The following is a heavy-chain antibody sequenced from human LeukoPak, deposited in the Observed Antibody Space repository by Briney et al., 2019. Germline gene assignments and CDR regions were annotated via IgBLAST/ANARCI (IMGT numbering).Heavy chain of an antibody. CDR1: GFTFSDYG. CDR2: ISGGSSTM. D-gene: IGHD3-9*01. Sequence: GGSLRLSCAASGFTFSDYGMNWVRQAPGKGLEWVSDISGGSSTMYYADSVKGRFTISRDNAKNSLYLQMNSLRAEDTAVYYCARDRGQTGYYWSYYYYMDVWGIGTAVTVSS. CDR3: ARDRGQTGYYWSYYYYMDV. J-gene: IGHJ6*03. V-gene: IGHV3-48*01.